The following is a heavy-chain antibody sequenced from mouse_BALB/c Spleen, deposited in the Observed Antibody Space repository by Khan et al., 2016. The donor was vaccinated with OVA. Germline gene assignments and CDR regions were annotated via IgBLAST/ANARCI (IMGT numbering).Heavy chain of an antibody. CDR2: INPTSDYT. CDR1: GYTFTTYW. CDR3: ARDRIDD. V-gene: IGHV1-7*01. J-gene: IGHJ2*01. Sequence: QVQLKESGAELAKPGASVKMSCKASGYTFTTYWMHWVKQRPGQGLEWIGYINPTSDYTDYNEKFKDKATLSADKSSSTAYMQLSSLTSEDSAVYCSARDRIDDWGQGTTVTGSS.